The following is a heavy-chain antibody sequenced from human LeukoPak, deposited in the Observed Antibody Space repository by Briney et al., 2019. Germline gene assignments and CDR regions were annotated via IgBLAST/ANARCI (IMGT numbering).Heavy chain of an antibody. Sequence: PGRSLRLSCAASGFTLSSYATYWVRQAPGKGLEFVSAISTNGGTTYYANPVKGRFTISRDNSKSTLYLHMGSLRVADMAVYYCARDRAPYYYDGMDVWGQGTVVTVSS. V-gene: IGHV3-64*01. D-gene: IGHD1-26*01. CDR2: ISTNGGTT. CDR1: GFTLSSYA. J-gene: IGHJ6*02. CDR3: ARDRAPYYYDGMDV.